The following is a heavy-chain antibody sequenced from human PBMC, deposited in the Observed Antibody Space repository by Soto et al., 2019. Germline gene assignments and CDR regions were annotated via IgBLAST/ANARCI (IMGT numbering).Heavy chain of an antibody. J-gene: IGHJ5*02. CDR1: GYTFTSYG. V-gene: IGHV1-18*01. CDR2: ISAYNGNT. D-gene: IGHD3-3*01. Sequence: ASVKVSCKASGYTFTSYGISWVRQAPGQGLEWMGWISAYNGNTNYAQKLQGRVTMTTDTSTSTAYMELRSLRSDDTAVYYCARGYYDFWSGYFNWFAPSGQGTLVTVSS. CDR3: ARGYYDFWSGYFNWFAP.